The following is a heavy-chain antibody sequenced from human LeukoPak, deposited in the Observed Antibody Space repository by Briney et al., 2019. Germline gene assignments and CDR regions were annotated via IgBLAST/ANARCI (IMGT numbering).Heavy chain of an antibody. J-gene: IGHJ4*02. CDR2: IYPNDSDT. CDR3: ARTQVEAGIVCGFDY. V-gene: IGHV5-51*01. Sequence: GESLKISCKGSGYSFTTYWIGWVRQMPGKGLEWMGIIYPNDSDTRYRPSFQGQVTISADKSIRTAYLQWSSLKASDTAIYYCARTQVEAGIVCGFDYWGQGTLVTVSS. CDR1: GYSFTTYW. D-gene: IGHD1-26*01.